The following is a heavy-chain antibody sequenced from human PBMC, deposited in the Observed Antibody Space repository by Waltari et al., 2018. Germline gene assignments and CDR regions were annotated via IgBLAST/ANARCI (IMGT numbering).Heavy chain of an antibody. Sequence: DVKPVESGGGLVQPGGSPRHSCGFSGFRTDWMDWVRRASGKGLEWVANITEDGREKYYLDSVKGRFTISRDNTKKSVYLQMNTLRAEDTATYYCSKRLEIWGRGTMVAVS. CDR3: SKRLEI. J-gene: IGHJ3*02. CDR1: GFRTDW. V-gene: IGHV3-7*01. CDR2: ITEDGREK.